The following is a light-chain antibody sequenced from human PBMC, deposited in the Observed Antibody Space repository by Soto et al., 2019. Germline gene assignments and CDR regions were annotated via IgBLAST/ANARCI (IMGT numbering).Light chain of an antibody. J-gene: IGKJ1*01. CDR3: QQHGTSPRT. Sequence: VLTQSPGILSLSPGERATLSCRASQSVTNSFLAWYQQKPGQAPRLLIYGASSRVTGIPDRFSGSGSGTDFTLSINRLEPEDFGVYYCQQHGTSPRTFGRGTKVEIK. CDR1: QSVTNSF. V-gene: IGKV3-20*01. CDR2: GAS.